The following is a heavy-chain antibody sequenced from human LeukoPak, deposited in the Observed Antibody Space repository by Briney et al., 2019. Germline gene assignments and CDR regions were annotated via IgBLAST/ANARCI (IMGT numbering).Heavy chain of an antibody. CDR1: GFTFSGSA. Sequence: PGGSLRLSCAASGFTFSGSAMHWVRQASGKGLEWVGRIRSKANSYATAYAVSVKGRFTLSRDDSNNTAYLQMNSLKTEDTAVYYCTSWNFDYWGQGTLVTVSS. CDR2: IRSKANSYAT. CDR3: TSWNFDY. D-gene: IGHD1-1*01. V-gene: IGHV3-73*01. J-gene: IGHJ4*02.